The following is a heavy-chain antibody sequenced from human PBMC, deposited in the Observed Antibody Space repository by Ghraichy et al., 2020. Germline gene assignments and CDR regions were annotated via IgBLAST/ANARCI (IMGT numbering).Heavy chain of an antibody. CDR1: GGSFSGYY. CDR2: INHSGST. D-gene: IGHD3-22*01. Sequence: ESLNISCAVYGGSFSGYYWSWIRQPPGKGLEWIGEINHSGSTNYNPSLKSRVTISVDTSKNQFSLKLSSVTAADTAVYYCARLRITMIVVVITYAFDIWGQGTMVTVSS. CDR3: ARLRITMIVVVITYAFDI. V-gene: IGHV4-34*01. J-gene: IGHJ3*02.